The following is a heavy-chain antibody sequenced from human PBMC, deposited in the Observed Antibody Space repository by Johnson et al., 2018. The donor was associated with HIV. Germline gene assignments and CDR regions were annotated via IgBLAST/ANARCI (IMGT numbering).Heavy chain of an antibody. V-gene: IGHV3-30-3*01. D-gene: IGHD1-26*01. J-gene: IGHJ3*02. CDR3: AKPLHRGSYWAGFDM. CDR2: ISYDGSNK. Sequence: QVQLVESGGGVVQPWRSLRLSCAASGFSFSSYAMHWVRQAPGKGLEWVTVISYDGSNKYYADSVKGRFTISRDNSKNTLYLQMNSLRAEDTALYYCAKPLHRGSYWAGFDMWGLGTLVTVSS. CDR1: GFSFSSYA.